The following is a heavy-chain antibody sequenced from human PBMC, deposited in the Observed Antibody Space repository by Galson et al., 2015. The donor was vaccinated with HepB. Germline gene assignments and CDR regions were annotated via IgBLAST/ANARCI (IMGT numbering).Heavy chain of an antibody. CDR3: ARGHSSGWYFAVGY. J-gene: IGHJ4*02. D-gene: IGHD6-19*01. CDR1: GFAFSSYW. V-gene: IGHV3-7*01. CDR2: IKLDGSEK. Sequence: LRLSCAASGFAFSSYWMSWVRQAPGKGLEWVANIKLDGSEKYYVDSVKGRFTISRDNVKNSLYLQMNSLRAEDTAVYYCARGHSSGWYFAVGYWGQGTLVTVSS.